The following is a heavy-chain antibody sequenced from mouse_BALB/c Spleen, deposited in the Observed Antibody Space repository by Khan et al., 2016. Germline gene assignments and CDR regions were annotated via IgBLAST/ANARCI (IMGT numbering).Heavy chain of an antibody. V-gene: IGHV3-2*02. Sequence: EVQLQESGPGLVKPSQSLSLTCTVTGYSITSDYAWNWIRQFPGNKLEWMGYITYSGSTSYNPSLKSRISITRDTSKNQFFLQLNSVTTEDTATYYCARSNYYGDSPAGFAYWGQGTLVTVSA. CDR2: ITYSGST. CDR1: GYSITSDYA. J-gene: IGHJ3*01. D-gene: IGHD1-1*02. CDR3: ARSNYYGDSPAGFAY.